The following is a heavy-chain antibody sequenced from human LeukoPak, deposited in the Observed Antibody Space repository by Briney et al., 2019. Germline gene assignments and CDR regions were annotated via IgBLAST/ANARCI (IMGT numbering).Heavy chain of an antibody. D-gene: IGHD2-2*01. CDR3: ARESWGYCSSTSCPYYYYYYMDV. V-gene: IGHV3-23*01. J-gene: IGHJ6*03. CDR2: ISGSGGST. CDR1: GFTFSSYA. Sequence: PGGSLRLSCAASGFTFSSYAMSWVRQAPGKGLEWVSAISGSGGSTYYADSVKGRFTISRDNSKNTLYLQMNSLRAEDTAVYYCARESWGYCSSTSCPYYYYYYMDVWGKGTTVTVSS.